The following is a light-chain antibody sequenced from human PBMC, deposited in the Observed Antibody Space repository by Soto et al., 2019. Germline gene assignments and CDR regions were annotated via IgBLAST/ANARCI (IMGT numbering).Light chain of an antibody. CDR2: DAS. Sequence: DIQMTQSRSYLSASVGDRVIVTSQASQDISIYLNWYQQKPGKAPKVLIYDASNLEIGVPSKFSGSGSGTDLTFTINSLQPEDIATYYGQQSHSLPYTFGQGTKLEIK. J-gene: IGKJ2*01. CDR3: QQSHSLPYT. V-gene: IGKV1-33*01. CDR1: QDISIY.